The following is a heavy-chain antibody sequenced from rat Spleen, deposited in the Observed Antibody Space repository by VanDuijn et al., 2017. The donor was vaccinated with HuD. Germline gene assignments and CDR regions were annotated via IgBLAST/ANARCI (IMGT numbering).Heavy chain of an antibody. V-gene: IGHV1-57*01. J-gene: IGHJ4*01. D-gene: IGHD1-2*01. CDR3: ARTPEDYSSYTPMDA. CDR1: GYTFTSYD. Sequence: QVQLQQSGAELAKPGSSVKISCKASGYTFTSYDISWIKQTTGQGLEYIGYINTGSGGTYYNEKFKGKATLTVDKSSSTAFMQLSSLTPEDTAVYYCARTPEDYSSYTPMDAWGQGASVTVSS. CDR2: INTGSGGT.